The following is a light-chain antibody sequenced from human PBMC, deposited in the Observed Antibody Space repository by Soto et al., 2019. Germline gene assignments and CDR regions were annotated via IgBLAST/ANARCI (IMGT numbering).Light chain of an antibody. CDR3: GIYAGSSYV. CDR2: EVT. Sequence: ALTQPASVSGSPGQSISISCTGTSSDVGTYNLVSWYQQLPGKAPKLIIYEVTKRPSGVSNRFAGSKSGNTASLPVSGLQSEVAYTYYCGIYAGSSYVFGTGAKVPVL. V-gene: IGLV2-23*02. J-gene: IGLJ1*01. CDR1: SSDVGTYNL.